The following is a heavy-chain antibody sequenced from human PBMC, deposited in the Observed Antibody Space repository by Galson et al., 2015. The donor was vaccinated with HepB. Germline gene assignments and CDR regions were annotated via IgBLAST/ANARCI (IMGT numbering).Heavy chain of an antibody. Sequence: SLRLSCAASGFTFSSYSMNWVRQAPGKGLEWVSYISSSSSTIYYADSVKGRFTISRDNAKNSLYLQMNSLRAEDTAVYYCARPRGYFQGDAFDILGQGTMVTVSS. D-gene: IGHD3-22*01. CDR1: GFTFSSYS. V-gene: IGHV3-48*01. CDR3: ARPRGYFQGDAFDI. CDR2: ISSSSSTI. J-gene: IGHJ3*02.